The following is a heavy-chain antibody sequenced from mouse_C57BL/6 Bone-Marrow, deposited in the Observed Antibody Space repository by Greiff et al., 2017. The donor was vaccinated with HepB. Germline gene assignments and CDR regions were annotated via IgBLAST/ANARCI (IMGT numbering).Heavy chain of an antibody. CDR3: ARDVYDGYYEAY. D-gene: IGHD2-3*01. J-gene: IGHJ3*01. V-gene: IGHV1-61*01. CDR2: IYPSDSET. Sequence: QVQLQQPGAELVRPGSSVKLSCKASGYTFTSYWMDWVKQRPGQGLEWIGNIYPSDSETHYNQKFKDKATLTVDKSASTAYMQLSSLTSEDSAVYDCARDVYDGYYEAYWGQGTLVTVSA. CDR1: GYTFTSYW.